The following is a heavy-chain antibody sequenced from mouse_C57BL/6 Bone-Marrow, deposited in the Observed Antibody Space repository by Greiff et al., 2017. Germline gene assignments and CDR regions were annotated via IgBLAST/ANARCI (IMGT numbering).Heavy chain of an antibody. J-gene: IGHJ4*01. Sequence: EVQLQQSVAELVRPGASVKLSCTASGFHIKNTYMHWVKQRPEQGLEWIGRIDPANGNTKYAPKFQGKATITADTSSNTAYLQLSSLTSEDTAIYYCALYYDYDGYAMDYWGQGTSVTVSS. D-gene: IGHD2-4*01. CDR3: ALYYDYDGYAMDY. V-gene: IGHV14-3*01. CDR2: IDPANGNT. CDR1: GFHIKNTY.